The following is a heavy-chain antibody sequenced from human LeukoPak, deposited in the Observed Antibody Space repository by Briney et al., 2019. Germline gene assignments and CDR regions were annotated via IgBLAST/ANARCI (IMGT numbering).Heavy chain of an antibody. CDR2: INHSGST. CDR1: GGSFSGYY. V-gene: IGHV4-34*01. J-gene: IGHJ5*02. Sequence: SETLSLTCAVYGGSFSGYYWSWIRQPPGKGLEWIGEINHSGSTNYNPSLKSRVTISVDTSKNQFSLKQSSVTAADTAVYYCARRWYSYGYSAVWFDPWGQGTLVTVSS. CDR3: ARRWYSYGYSAVWFDP. D-gene: IGHD5-18*01.